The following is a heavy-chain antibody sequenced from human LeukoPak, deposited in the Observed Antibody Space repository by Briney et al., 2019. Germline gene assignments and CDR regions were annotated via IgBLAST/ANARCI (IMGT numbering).Heavy chain of an antibody. CDR1: GFTFSSYS. D-gene: IGHD2-2*02. Sequence: AGGSLRLSCAASGFTFSSYSMNWVRQAPGKGLEWVSSISSSSSYIYYADSVKGRFTISRDNAKNSLYLQMNSLRAEDTAVYYCARGSGSDIGVVPAAITLDYWGQGTLVTVSS. CDR2: ISSSSSYI. V-gene: IGHV3-21*01. J-gene: IGHJ4*02. CDR3: ARGSGSDIGVVPAAITLDY.